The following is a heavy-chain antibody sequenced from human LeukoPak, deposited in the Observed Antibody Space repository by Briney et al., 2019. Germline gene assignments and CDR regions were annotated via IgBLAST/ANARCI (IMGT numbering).Heavy chain of an antibody. CDR3: ARERGGTSDYYYYYYMDV. Sequence: PGGSLRLSCAASGFTFSSYEMNWVRQAPGKGLEWVSYISSSGSTIYYADSVKGRFTISRDNAKNSLYLQMNSLRAEDTAVYYCARERGGTSDYYYYYYMDVWGKGTTVTVSS. CDR2: ISSSGSTI. CDR1: GFTFSSYE. D-gene: IGHD3-16*01. V-gene: IGHV3-48*03. J-gene: IGHJ6*03.